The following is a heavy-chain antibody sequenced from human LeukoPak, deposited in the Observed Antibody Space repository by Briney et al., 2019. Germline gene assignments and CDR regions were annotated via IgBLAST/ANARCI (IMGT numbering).Heavy chain of an antibody. CDR1: GDSVSSSSAA. CDR3: ARDPRSLWFGESIFDY. CDR2: TYYRSKWYN. V-gene: IGHV6-1*01. J-gene: IGHJ4*02. Sequence: SQTLSLTCAISGDSVSSSSAAWNWIRQSPSRGLEWLGRTYYRSKWYNDYAVSVKSRIAINPDTSKNQFSLQLNSVTPEDTAVYYCARDPRSLWFGESIFDYWGQGTLVTVSS. D-gene: IGHD3-10*01.